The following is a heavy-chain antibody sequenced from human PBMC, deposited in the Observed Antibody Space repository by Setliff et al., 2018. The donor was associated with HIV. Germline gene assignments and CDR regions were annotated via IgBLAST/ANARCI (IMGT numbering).Heavy chain of an antibody. D-gene: IGHD2-15*01. Sequence: PSETLSLTCTVSGGSISSGGYYWSWIRQHPGKGLEWIGYIYYSGSTNYNPSLKSRVTISVDTSKNQFSLKLSSVTAADTAVYYCARAQSDCSGGGRDCPQMYDYWGQGSLVTVSS. CDR2: IYYSGST. J-gene: IGHJ4*02. CDR3: ARAQSDCSGGGRDCPQMYDY. CDR1: GGSISSGGYY. V-gene: IGHV4-61*08.